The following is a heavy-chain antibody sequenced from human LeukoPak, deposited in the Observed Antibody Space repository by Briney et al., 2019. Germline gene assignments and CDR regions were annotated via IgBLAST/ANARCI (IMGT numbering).Heavy chain of an antibody. V-gene: IGHV3-48*04. J-gene: IGHJ4*02. D-gene: IGHD4-17*01. Sequence: PGGSLRLSCAASGFTFSSYSMNWVRQAPGKGLEWVSYISSSSSTIYYADSVKGRFTISRDNAKNSLYLQMNSLRAEDTAVYYCAREPTVITGYWGQGTLVTVSS. CDR2: ISSSSSTI. CDR3: AREPTVITGY. CDR1: GFTFSSYS.